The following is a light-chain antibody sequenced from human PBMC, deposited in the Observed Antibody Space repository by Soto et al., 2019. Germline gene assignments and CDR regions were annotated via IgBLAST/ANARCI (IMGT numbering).Light chain of an antibody. CDR3: QQYGSSPKT. V-gene: IGKV3-20*01. Sequence: EIGLTQSPGTLSFSPGERATLSCRASQSVSSSYLAWYQQKPGQAPRLLIYGASSRAPGIPDRFSGSGSGTDFTLTISRLEPEDFAVYYFQQYGSSPKTFGQGTQLEIK. J-gene: IGKJ2*01. CDR1: QSVSSSY. CDR2: GAS.